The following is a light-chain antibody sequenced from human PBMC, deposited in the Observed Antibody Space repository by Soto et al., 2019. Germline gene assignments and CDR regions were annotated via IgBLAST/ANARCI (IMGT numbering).Light chain of an antibody. CDR3: QQYGSSGT. V-gene: IGKV3-20*01. J-gene: IGKJ1*01. CDR2: GAS. Sequence: VLSPSPGPPSLFSGEKGTPSCRASQSVSSSSLAWYQQRPGPAPRLLIHGASDSGTGPPVRFSGSGSGTDFTLTISRLEPEDFAVYYCQQYGSSGTFGQGTKV. CDR1: QSVSSSS.